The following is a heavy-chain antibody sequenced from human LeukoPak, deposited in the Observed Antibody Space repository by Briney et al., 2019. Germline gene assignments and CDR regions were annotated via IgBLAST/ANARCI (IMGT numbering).Heavy chain of an antibody. CDR1: GFTFSSYG. D-gene: IGHD6-13*01. Sequence: PGGSLRLSCAASGFTFSSYGMTWVRQAPGKGLEWVSGISGSGDSTYYADSVKGRFTISRDNSKNTVYLQMNSLRADDTAVYYCAKDRQSYSSSYFDYWGQGTLVTVSS. J-gene: IGHJ4*02. CDR2: ISGSGDST. V-gene: IGHV3-23*01. CDR3: AKDRQSYSSSYFDY.